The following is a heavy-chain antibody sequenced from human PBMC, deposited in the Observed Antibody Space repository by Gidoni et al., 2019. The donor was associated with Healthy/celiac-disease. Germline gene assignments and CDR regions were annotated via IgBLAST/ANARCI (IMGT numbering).Heavy chain of an antibody. CDR1: AFTFSSDS. CDR2: ISSSSSTI. J-gene: IGHJ6*02. Sequence: EVQLVESGGGFVQPGGSLRLSCAASAFTFSSDSMNWFRQAPGKGLEWVSYISSSSSTIYYADSVKGRFTIARDNAKNSLYLQMNSLRDEDTAVYYCAREFHPQSYYYYGMDVWGQGTTVTVSS. CDR3: AREFHPQSYYYYGMDV. V-gene: IGHV3-48*02.